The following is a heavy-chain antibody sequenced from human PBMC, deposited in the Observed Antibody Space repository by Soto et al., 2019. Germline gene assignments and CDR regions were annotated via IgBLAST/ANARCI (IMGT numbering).Heavy chain of an antibody. CDR2: IYSGGST. J-gene: IGHJ4*02. CDR1: GFTVSSNY. CDR3: ARDSGGDEDFDY. D-gene: IGHD3-16*01. Sequence: EVQLVESGGGLVQPGGSLRLSCAASGFTVSSNYMSWVRRAPGKGLEWVSVIYSGGSTYYADSVKGRFTISRDNSKNTLYLQMNSLRAEDTAVYDCARDSGGDEDFDYWGQGTLVTVSS. V-gene: IGHV3-66*01.